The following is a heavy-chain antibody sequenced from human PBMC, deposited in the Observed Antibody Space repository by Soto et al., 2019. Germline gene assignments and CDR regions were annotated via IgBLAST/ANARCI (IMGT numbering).Heavy chain of an antibody. Sequence: LSLTCTVSGGSISSGGYYWSWIRQHPGKGLEWIGYIYYSGSTYYNPSLKSRVTISVDTSKNQFSLKLSSVTAADTAVYYCARGSHYYDTRPRSEYFQHWGQGTLVTVSS. J-gene: IGHJ1*01. CDR3: ARGSHYYDTRPRSEYFQH. CDR1: GGSISSGGYY. CDR2: IYYSGST. V-gene: IGHV4-31*03. D-gene: IGHD3-22*01.